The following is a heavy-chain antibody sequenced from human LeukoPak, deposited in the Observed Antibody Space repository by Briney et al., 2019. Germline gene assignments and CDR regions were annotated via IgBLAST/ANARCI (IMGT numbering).Heavy chain of an antibody. Sequence: PSQTLSLTCTVSGGSISSGSYYWRWLRQPAGKGLEWIGRIYTSGSTNYNPSLKSRVTISVDTSKNQFSLTLSSVTAADTAVYYYARVGSGYYTEWFDPWGQGTLVTVSS. D-gene: IGHD3-3*01. J-gene: IGHJ5*02. CDR2: IYTSGST. CDR3: ARVGSGYYTEWFDP. CDR1: GGSISSGSYY. V-gene: IGHV4-61*02.